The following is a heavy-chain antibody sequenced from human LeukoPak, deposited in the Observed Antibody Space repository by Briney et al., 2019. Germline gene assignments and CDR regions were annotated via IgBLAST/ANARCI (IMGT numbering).Heavy chain of an antibody. V-gene: IGHV1-2*06. Sequence: GASVKVSCKASGFTFTDYYIHWVRQAPGQGLEWMGRINPNSGGTDYSQKFQGRVTMTRDTSTSTVYMELSSLRSEDTAVYYCARGDDSSGYYYLKWFDPWGQGTLVTVSS. CDR1: GFTFTDYY. CDR3: ARGDDSSGYYYLKWFDP. D-gene: IGHD3-22*01. CDR2: INPNSGGT. J-gene: IGHJ5*02.